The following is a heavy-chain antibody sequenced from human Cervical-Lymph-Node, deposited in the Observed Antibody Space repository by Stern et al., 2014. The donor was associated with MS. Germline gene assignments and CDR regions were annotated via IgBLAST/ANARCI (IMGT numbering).Heavy chain of an antibody. Sequence: QLVQSGAEVRKPGSSVTVSCKASGGTFSNYAISWVRQAPGQGLEWMGGIIVIFGTTNYAQKFQGRVTLTADKSTSTAYMDLSSLRSEDTAMYYCATYSGSFYFDYWGQGTLVTVSS. CDR3: ATYSGSFYFDY. J-gene: IGHJ4*02. CDR2: IIVIFGTT. CDR1: GGTFSNYA. V-gene: IGHV1-69*06. D-gene: IGHD1-26*01.